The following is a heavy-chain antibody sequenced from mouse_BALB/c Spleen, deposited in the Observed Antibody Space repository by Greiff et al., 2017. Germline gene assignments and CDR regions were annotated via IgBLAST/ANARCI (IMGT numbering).Heavy chain of an antibody. CDR2: INSNGGST. Sequence: EVNVVESGGGLVQPGGSLKLSCAASGFTFSSYGMSWVRQTPDKRLELVATINSNGGSTYYPDSVKGRFTISRDNAKNTLYLQMSSLKSEDTAMYYCARDPPVDWGQGTTLTVSS. J-gene: IGHJ2*01. CDR3: ARDPPVD. CDR1: GFTFSSYG. V-gene: IGHV5-6-3*01.